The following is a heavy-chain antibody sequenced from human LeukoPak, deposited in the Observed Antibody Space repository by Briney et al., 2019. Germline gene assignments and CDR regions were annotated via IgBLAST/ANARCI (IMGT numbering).Heavy chain of an antibody. CDR2: IRYDGSNK. D-gene: IGHD3-3*01. Sequence: PGGSLRLSCAASGFTFSSYGMHWVRQAPGKGLEWVAFIRYDGSNKYYADSVKGRFTISRDNSKNTLYLQMNSLRAEDTAVYYCARGYDFKCCANWFDPWGQGTLVTVSS. V-gene: IGHV3-30*02. CDR3: ARGYDFKCCANWFDP. J-gene: IGHJ5*02. CDR1: GFTFSSYG.